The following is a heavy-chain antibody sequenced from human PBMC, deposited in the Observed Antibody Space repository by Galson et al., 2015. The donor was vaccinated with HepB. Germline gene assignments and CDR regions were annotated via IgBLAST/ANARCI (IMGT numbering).Heavy chain of an antibody. CDR1: GFTFSSYS. V-gene: IGHV3-21*01. D-gene: IGHD3-9*01. CDR3: ARVIDYDILTGYESIYYYYGMDV. J-gene: IGHJ6*02. CDR2: ISSSSSYI. Sequence: SLRLSCAASGFTFSSYSMNWVRQAPGKGLEWVSSISSSSSYIYYADSVKGRFTISRDNAKNSLYLQMNSLRAEDTAVYYCARVIDYDILTGYESIYYYYGMDVWGQGTTVTVSS.